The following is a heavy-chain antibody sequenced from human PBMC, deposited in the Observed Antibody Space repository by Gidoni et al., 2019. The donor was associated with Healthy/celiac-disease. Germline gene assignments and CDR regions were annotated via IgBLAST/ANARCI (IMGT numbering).Heavy chain of an antibody. J-gene: IGHJ4*02. CDR2: IKSKTDGGTT. V-gene: IGHV3-15*01. CDR1: GFTFSNAW. CDR3: TTEDFWSGYYTRRPTYFDY. Sequence: EVQLVESGGGLVKPGGSLRLSCAASGFTFSNAWMRWVRQAPGKGLEWVGRIKSKTDGGTTDYAAPVKGRFTISRDDSKNTLYLQMNSLKTEDTAVYYCTTEDFWSGYYTRRPTYFDYWGQGTLVTVSS. D-gene: IGHD3-3*01.